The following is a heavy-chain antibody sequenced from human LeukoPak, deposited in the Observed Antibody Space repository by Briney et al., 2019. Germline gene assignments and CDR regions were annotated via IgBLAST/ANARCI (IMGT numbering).Heavy chain of an antibody. D-gene: IGHD6-13*01. CDR1: GFTFSSDA. CDR2: IITSGVTT. CDR3: AKQPYSSSWAIDY. J-gene: IGHJ4*02. Sequence: GGALRLSCAASGFTFSSDAMSWGRQGPGKGLWWGSPIITSGVTTYYADSVKGRFTISRDNSKNTLYLQMNSLRAEDTDLYYCAKQPYSSSWAIDYWGQGTLVTVSS. V-gene: IGHV3-23*01.